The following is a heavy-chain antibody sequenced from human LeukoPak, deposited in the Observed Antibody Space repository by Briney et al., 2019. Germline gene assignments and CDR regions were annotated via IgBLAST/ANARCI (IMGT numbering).Heavy chain of an antibody. CDR1: GFAFSRFW. D-gene: IGHD1-26*01. CDR3: ARLIVDGNFDY. Sequence: GGSLRLSCAASGFAFSRFWMTWVRQAPGKGLEWVGNIKEDGSAQYYWDSVKGRFTISRDNAKRSLYLQMNSLRDDDTAVYYCARLIVDGNFDYWGQGSLVTVSS. V-gene: IGHV3-7*05. J-gene: IGHJ4*02. CDR2: IKEDGSAQ.